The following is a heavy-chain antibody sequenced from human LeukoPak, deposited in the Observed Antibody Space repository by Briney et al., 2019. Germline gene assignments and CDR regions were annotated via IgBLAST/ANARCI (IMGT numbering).Heavy chain of an antibody. CDR3: ARGVPRLSFDY. V-gene: IGHV1-69*05. CDR1: GGTFSSYA. Sequence: SVKASCKASGGTFSSYAISWVRQAPGQGLEWMGGIIPIFGTANYAQKFQGRVTITTDGSTSTAYMELSSLRSEDTAVYYCARGVPRLSFDYWGQGTLVTVSS. D-gene: IGHD6-25*01. J-gene: IGHJ4*02. CDR2: IIPIFGTA.